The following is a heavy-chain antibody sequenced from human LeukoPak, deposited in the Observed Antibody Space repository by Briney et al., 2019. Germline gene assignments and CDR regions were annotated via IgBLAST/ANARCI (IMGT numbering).Heavy chain of an antibody. J-gene: IGHJ5*02. CDR3: ARAVLRTLDYGELNWFDP. V-gene: IGHV1-2*02. CDR1: GYTFTGYY. D-gene: IGHD4-17*01. Sequence: ASVKVSCKASGYTFTGYYMHWVRQAPGQGLEWMGWINPNSGGTNYAQKFQGRVTMTRDTSISTAYMELSRLRSDDTAVYYCARAVLRTLDYGELNWFDPWGQGTLVTVSS. CDR2: INPNSGGT.